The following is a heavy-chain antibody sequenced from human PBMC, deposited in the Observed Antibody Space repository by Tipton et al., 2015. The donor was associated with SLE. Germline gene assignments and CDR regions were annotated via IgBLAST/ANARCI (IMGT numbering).Heavy chain of an antibody. CDR3: AREQDHGGGFDY. Sequence: GLVKPSQTLSLTCAISGDSVSSNSAAWNWIRQPPGKGLEWIGYIYHSGGTNHSPSLRSRLTTSVDTSKNQFSLRLSSVTAADTAMYYCAREQDHGGGFDYWGQGTLVTVSS. D-gene: IGHD3-16*01. CDR2: IYHSGGT. V-gene: IGHV4-61*01. CDR1: GDSVSSNSAA. J-gene: IGHJ4*02.